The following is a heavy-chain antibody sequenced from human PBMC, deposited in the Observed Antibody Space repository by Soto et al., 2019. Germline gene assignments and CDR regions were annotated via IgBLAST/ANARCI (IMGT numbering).Heavy chain of an antibody. J-gene: IGHJ6*02. CDR3: ARSSKGLWFGEPPYYYYGMDV. CDR1: GGTFSSYA. V-gene: IGHV1-69*13. Sequence: SVKVSCKASGGTFSSYAISWVRQAPGQGLEWMGGIIPIFGTANYAQKFQGRVTITADESTSTAYMELSSLRSEDTAVYYCARSSKGLWFGEPPYYYYGMDVWGQGTTVTVSS. D-gene: IGHD3-10*01. CDR2: IIPIFGTA.